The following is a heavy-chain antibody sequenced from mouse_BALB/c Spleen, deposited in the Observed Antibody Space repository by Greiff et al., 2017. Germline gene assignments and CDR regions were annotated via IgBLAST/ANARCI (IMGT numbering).Heavy chain of an antibody. CDR1: GFTFSSYA. Sequence: EVQLVESGGGLVKPGGSLKLSCAASGFTFSSYAMSWVRQTPEKRLEWVATISSGGSYTYYPDSVKGRFTISRDNAKNTLYLQMSSLRSEDTAMYYCARRGDYGYAMDYWGQGTSVTVSS. D-gene: IGHD2-4*01. V-gene: IGHV5-9-3*01. CDR3: ARRGDYGYAMDY. J-gene: IGHJ4*01. CDR2: ISSGGSYT.